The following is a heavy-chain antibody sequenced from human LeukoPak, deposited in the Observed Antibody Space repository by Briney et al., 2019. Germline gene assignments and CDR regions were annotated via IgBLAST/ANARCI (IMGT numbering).Heavy chain of an antibody. V-gene: IGHV1-18*01. J-gene: IGHJ4*02. CDR2: ISPYNGNT. Sequence: GASVKVSCKASGYTFTSYGITWLRQAPGQGLEWMGWISPYNGNTNYAQQLQGRVTMTTDTSTSTAYMELRSLRSDDTAVYYCARDRVESSSSLIFLSDNDYWGQGTLVTVSS. CDR3: ARDRVESSSSLIFLSDNDY. CDR1: GYTFTSYG. D-gene: IGHD6-6*01.